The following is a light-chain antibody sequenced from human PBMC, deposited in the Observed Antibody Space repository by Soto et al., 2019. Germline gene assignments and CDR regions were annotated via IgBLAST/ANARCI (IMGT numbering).Light chain of an antibody. CDR3: QQYYSSFHT. V-gene: IGKV4-1*01. J-gene: IGKJ2*01. CDR2: WAS. Sequence: DIVMAQSPASLAVSLGERATVNCRSNQSLLSTSDNKNYLAWYQHKPGQPPKALIYWASTRESGVPERFSGSGSGTEFSLTINSLQAEDVAVYYCQQYYSSFHTFGQGTKLEIK. CDR1: QSLLSTSDNKNY.